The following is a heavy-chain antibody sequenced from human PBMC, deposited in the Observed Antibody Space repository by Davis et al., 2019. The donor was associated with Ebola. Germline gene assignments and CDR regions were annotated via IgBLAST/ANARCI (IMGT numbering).Heavy chain of an antibody. J-gene: IGHJ4*02. V-gene: IGHV1-46*01. CDR2: INPSGGST. CDR1: GYTFTSYY. Sequence: AASVKVSCKASGYTFTSYYTHWVRQAPGQGLEWMGIINPSGGSTSYAQKFQGRVTMTRDTSTSTVYMELSSLRSEDTAVYYCARSRFGGGNVRGFGDYWGQGTLVTVSS. CDR3: ARSRFGGGNVRGFGDY. D-gene: IGHD4-23*01.